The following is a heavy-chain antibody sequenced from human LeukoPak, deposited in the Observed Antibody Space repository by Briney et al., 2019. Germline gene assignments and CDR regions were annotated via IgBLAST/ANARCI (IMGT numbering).Heavy chain of an antibody. CDR2: ISSTGTTM. V-gene: IGHV3-48*03. J-gene: IGHJ4*02. CDR1: GFTFSTHE. Sequence: GGSLRLSCAASGFTFSTHEMSWVRQAPGQGLEWVSYISSTGTTMYYADSVKGRFTISRDNAKNSLYLQMSSLRAEDTAVYYCAKVLGYCSAGTCPPGYWGQGTQVTVSS. D-gene: IGHD2-15*01. CDR3: AKVLGYCSAGTCPPGY.